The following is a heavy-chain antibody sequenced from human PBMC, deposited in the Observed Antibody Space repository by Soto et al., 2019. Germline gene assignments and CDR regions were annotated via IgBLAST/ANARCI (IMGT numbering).Heavy chain of an antibody. CDR3: ARQIYDSDTGPNFQYYFDS. CDR2: IDPSDSQT. CDR1: GYSFTSYW. V-gene: IGHV5-10-1*01. J-gene: IGHJ4*02. Sequence: GESLKISCKGSGYSFTSYWISWVRQKPGKGLEWMGRIDPSDSQTYYSPSFRGHVTISATKSITTVFLQWSSLRASDTAMYYCARQIYDSDTGPNFQYYFDSWGQGTPVTVSS. D-gene: IGHD3-22*01.